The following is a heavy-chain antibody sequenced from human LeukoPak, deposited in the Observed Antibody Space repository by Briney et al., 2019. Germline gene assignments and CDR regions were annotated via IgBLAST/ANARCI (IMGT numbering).Heavy chain of an antibody. CDR2: IYSGSST. D-gene: IGHD5-24*01. V-gene: IGHV3-66*02. CDR1: GFTVSSNY. J-gene: IGHJ4*02. CDR3: ATDRYDGYNYYFDY. Sequence: GGSLRLSCAASGFTVSSNYMSWVRQAPGKGLEWVSVIYSGSSTYYADSVKGRFTISRDNSKNTLYLQMNSLRAEDTAVYYCATDRYDGYNYYFDYWGQGTLVTVFS.